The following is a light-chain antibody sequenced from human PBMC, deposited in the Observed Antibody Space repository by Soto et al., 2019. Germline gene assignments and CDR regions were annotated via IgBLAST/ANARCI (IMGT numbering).Light chain of an antibody. CDR1: QSVRNH. J-gene: IGKJ4*01. CDR2: DAF. Sequence: EIVLTQSPATLSLSPGERATLSCRTSQSVRNHLVWYQQKPGQAPRLLIYDAFIRATGIPARFSGSGSGTDFTLSISSLEPEDFAVYYCQHRAIWPISFGGGTKGEIK. V-gene: IGKV3-11*01. CDR3: QHRAIWPIS.